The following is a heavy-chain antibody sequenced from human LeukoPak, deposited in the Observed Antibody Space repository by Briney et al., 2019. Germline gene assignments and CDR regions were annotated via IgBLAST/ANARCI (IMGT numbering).Heavy chain of an antibody. V-gene: IGHV3-23*01. J-gene: IGHJ4*02. CDR2: ITASGGST. CDR1: GFTFNNYA. Sequence: GGSLRLSCASSGFTFNNYAMTWVRQAPGKGLEWVSSITASGGSTYCADSVKGRFTISRDNSKNTLYLQMSSLRAEDTAVYYCARDYPTSGIVTIFDYWGQGTLVTVSS. CDR3: ARDYPTSGIVTIFDY. D-gene: IGHD1-1*01.